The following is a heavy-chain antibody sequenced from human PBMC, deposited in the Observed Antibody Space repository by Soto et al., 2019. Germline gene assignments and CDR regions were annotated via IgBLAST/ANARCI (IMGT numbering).Heavy chain of an antibody. CDR1: GGTFSSYA. CDR3: ARDFDRGIRWYGWFDP. V-gene: IGHV1-69*13. CDR2: IIPIFGTA. J-gene: IGHJ5*02. D-gene: IGHD6-13*01. Sequence: ASVKVSCKASGGTFSSYAISWVRQAPGQGLEWMGGIIPIFGTANYAQKFQGRVTITADESTSTAYMELSSLRSEDTAVYYCARDFDRGIRWYGWFDPWGQGTLVTVPS.